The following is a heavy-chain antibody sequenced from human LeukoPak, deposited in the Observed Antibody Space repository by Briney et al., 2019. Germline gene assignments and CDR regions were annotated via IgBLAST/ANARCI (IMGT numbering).Heavy chain of an antibody. J-gene: IGHJ3*01. CDR2: ISGSGGNT. CDR1: GFTFSSYA. Sequence: PGGSLTLSCAASGFTFSSYAMRWVRQAPGEGLEGVSGISGSGGNTYYAPSLKGRFTISRDNSKNTLYLQMNSLRAEDTAGYYCAKDRGGNYLLVFDVWGQGTMVTVSS. CDR3: AKDRGGNYLLVFDV. D-gene: IGHD1-26*01. V-gene: IGHV3-23*01.